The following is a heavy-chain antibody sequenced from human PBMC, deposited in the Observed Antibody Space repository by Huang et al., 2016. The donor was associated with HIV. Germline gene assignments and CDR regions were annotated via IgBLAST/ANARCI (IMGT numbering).Heavy chain of an antibody. CDR1: GYPFTTYG. CDR3: ARAARGDGYQGAFDV. D-gene: IGHD2-2*03. V-gene: IGHV1-3*02. J-gene: IGHJ3*01. CDR2: THPGSGQI. Sequence: QVQLVQSGAEVKRPGASVKLSCRASGYPFTTYGIHWRRRAPGERRQWMGGTHPGSGQIQVSRGVQGRMTMSRDTSSNTVYMELSNISPGDTATYYCARAARGDGYQGAFDVWGQGTVVTASS.